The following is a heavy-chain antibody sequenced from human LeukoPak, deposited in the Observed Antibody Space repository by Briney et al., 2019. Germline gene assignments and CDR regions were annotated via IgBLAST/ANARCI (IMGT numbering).Heavy chain of an antibody. CDR2: ISSSSSYI. V-gene: IGHV3-21*01. Sequence: GGSLRLSCAASGFTFSSYAMHWVRQAPGKGLEWVSSISSSSSYIYYADSVKGRFTISRDNAKNSLYLQMNSLRAEDTAVYYCARERYSYGLDYWGQGTLVTVSS. D-gene: IGHD5-18*01. CDR3: ARERYSYGLDY. CDR1: GFTFSSYA. J-gene: IGHJ4*02.